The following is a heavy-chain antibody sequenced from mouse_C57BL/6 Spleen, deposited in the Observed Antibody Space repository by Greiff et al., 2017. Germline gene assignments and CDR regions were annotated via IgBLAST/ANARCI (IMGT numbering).Heavy chain of an antibody. CDR2: IYPGDGDT. V-gene: IGHV1-82*01. Sequence: QVQLKQSGPELVKPGASVKISCKASGYAFSSSWMNWVKQRPGKGLEWIGRIYPGDGDTNYNGKFKGKATLTADKSSSTAYMQLSSLTSEDSAVYFCARWTTVVATDYAMDYWGQGTSVTVSS. CDR1: GYAFSSSW. CDR3: ARWTTVVATDYAMDY. J-gene: IGHJ4*01. D-gene: IGHD1-1*01.